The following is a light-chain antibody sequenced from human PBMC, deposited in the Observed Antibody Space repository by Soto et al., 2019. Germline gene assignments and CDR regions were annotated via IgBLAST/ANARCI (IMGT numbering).Light chain of an antibody. CDR3: SSYTSSSTYVV. J-gene: IGLJ2*01. CDR2: DVS. Sequence: QSALTQPASVYGSPGQSITISCTGTSSDDGGYNYVSWYQQHPGKAPKLMIYDVSNRPSGVSNRFSGSKSGNTTSLTISGLQAEDEADYYCSSYTSSSTYVVFGGGTKVTVL. V-gene: IGLV2-14*01. CDR1: SSDDGGYNY.